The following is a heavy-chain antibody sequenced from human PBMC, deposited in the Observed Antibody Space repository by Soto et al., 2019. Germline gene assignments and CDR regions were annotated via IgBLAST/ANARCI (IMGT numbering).Heavy chain of an antibody. CDR2: ISYDGSNK. V-gene: IGHV3-30*18. CDR1: GFTFSSYG. CDR3: AKADGSGSAYRRSDV. D-gene: IGHD3-10*01. J-gene: IGHJ6*04. Sequence: GGSLRLSCAASGFTFSSYGMHWVRQAPGKGLEWVAVISYDGSNKYYADSVKGRFTISRDNSKNTLYLQMNSLRAEDTAVYYCAKADGSGSAYRRSDVWGKGTTVTVSS.